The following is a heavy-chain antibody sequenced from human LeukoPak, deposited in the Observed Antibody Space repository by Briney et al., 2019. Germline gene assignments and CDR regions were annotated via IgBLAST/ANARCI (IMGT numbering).Heavy chain of an antibody. CDR2: ISSSSSYI. D-gene: IGHD1-26*01. CDR1: GFTFSSYS. Sequence: GGSLRLSCAGSGFTFSSYSMNWVRQAPGKGLEWVSSISSSSSYIYYADSVKGRFTISRDNAKNSLYLQMNSLRAEDTAVYYCAREPGSGGSFDYWGQGTLVTVSS. J-gene: IGHJ4*02. V-gene: IGHV3-21*01. CDR3: AREPGSGGSFDY.